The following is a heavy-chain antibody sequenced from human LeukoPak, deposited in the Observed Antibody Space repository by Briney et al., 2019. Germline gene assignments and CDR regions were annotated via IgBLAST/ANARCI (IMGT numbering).Heavy chain of an antibody. V-gene: IGHV4-38-2*01. J-gene: IGHJ4*02. CDR2: IYHSGST. CDR1: GYSISSGYY. D-gene: IGHD1-1*01. Sequence: KPSETLSLTCAVSGYSISSGYYWGWIRQPPGKGLEWIGSIYHSGSTYYNPSLKSRVTISVDTSENQFSLKLSSVTAADTAAYYCARGTTGNFDYWGQGTLVTVSS. CDR3: ARGTTGNFDY.